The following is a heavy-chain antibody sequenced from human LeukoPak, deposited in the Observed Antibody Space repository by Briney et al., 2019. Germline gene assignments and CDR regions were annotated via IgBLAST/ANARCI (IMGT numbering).Heavy chain of an antibody. V-gene: IGHV3-11*01. CDR3: AKDTAAGTHVYYYGMDV. D-gene: IGHD6-13*01. Sequence: GGSLRLSCAASGFTFSDYYLSWIRQAPGKGLEWLSYINSSGRTIYYADSVKGRFTISRDNAKNSLYLQMNSLRAEDTAVYYCAKDTAAGTHVYYYGMDVWGQGTTVTVSS. CDR2: INSSGRTI. CDR1: GFTFSDYY. J-gene: IGHJ6*02.